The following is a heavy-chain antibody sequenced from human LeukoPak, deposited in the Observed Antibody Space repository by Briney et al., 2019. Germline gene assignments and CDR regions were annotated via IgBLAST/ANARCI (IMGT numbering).Heavy chain of an antibody. CDR1: GGSIRSYY. D-gene: IGHD5-18*01. V-gene: IGHV4-59*12. Sequence: SETLSLTCTVSGGSIRSYYWSWIRQTPGKGLEWIGYIYYSGSTNYNPSLKSRVTISVDTSKNQFSLRLTSVTAADTAVYYCARPRYSYGYFPFDYWGQGTLVTVSS. CDR2: IYYSGST. J-gene: IGHJ4*02. CDR3: ARPRYSYGYFPFDY.